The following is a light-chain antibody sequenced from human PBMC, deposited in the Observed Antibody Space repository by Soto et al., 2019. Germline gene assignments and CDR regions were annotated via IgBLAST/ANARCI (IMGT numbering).Light chain of an antibody. CDR1: QSVSNY. CDR3: QQRSNWPPG. Sequence: EIMLKQSPATLSLSPGESATLSCRASQSVSNYMTWYQQKPGQAPRLLIYGASSRATGIPDRFSGSGSGTDFTLTISSLEPEDFAVYYCQQRSNWPPGFGQGTRLEI. CDR2: GAS. V-gene: IGKV3-11*01. J-gene: IGKJ5*01.